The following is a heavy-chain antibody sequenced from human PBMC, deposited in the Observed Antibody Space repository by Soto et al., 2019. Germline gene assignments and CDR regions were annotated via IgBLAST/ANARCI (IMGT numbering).Heavy chain of an antibody. V-gene: IGHV3-9*01. Sequence: PVGSLRLSCAASGFTFDDYAMHWVRQAPGKGLEWVSGISWNSGSIGYADSVKGRFTISRDNAKNSLYLQMNSLRAEDTALYYCAKDMTTGLYYYYGMDVWGQGTTVTVSS. CDR2: ISWNSGSI. CDR1: GFTFDDYA. J-gene: IGHJ6*02. CDR3: AKDMTTGLYYYYGMDV. D-gene: IGHD1-1*01.